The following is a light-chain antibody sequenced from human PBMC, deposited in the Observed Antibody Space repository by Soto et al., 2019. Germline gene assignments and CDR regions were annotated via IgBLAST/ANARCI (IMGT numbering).Light chain of an antibody. CDR1: SSNIGAFYD. J-gene: IGLJ1*01. Sequence: QSVLTQPPSVSGAPGQRVTISCTGSSSNIGAFYDVHWFQHLPGTAPKLLIYGNNNRPSGVPDRFSGSKSGTSASLAITGLQAEDEADYYCSSYTSSSTLFGTGTKVTVL. CDR2: GNN. V-gene: IGLV1-40*01. CDR3: SSYTSSSTL.